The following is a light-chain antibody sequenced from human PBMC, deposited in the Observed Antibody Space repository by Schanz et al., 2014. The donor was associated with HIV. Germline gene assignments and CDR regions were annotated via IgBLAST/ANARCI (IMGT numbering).Light chain of an antibody. CDR2: GAS. V-gene: IGKV3-20*01. J-gene: IGKJ1*01. Sequence: EIVLTQSPVTLSLSPGERATLSCRASQTVSSRFIVWYQQEPGQPPRLLIYGASSRATGIPDRFSGSGSGTDFTLTISRLEPEDFAVYYCQQYGSSPPTFGQGTKVEIK. CDR1: QTVSSRF. CDR3: QQYGSSPPT.